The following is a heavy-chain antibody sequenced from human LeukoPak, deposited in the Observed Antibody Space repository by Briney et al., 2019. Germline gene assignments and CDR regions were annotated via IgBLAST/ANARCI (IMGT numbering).Heavy chain of an antibody. V-gene: IGHV1-69*13. CDR3: ARVSLPYYYDSSGSGPFDY. D-gene: IGHD3-22*01. CDR2: IIPIFGTA. Sequence: SVKVSCKASGGTFSSYAISWVRQAPGQGLEWMGGIIPIFGTANYAQKFQGRVTITADESTSTAYMELSSLRSEDTAVYYCARVSLPYYYDSSGSGPFDYWGQGTLVTVSS. J-gene: IGHJ4*02. CDR1: GGTFSSYA.